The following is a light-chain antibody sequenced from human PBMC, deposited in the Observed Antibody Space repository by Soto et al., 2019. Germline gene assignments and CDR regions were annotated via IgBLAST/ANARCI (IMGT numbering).Light chain of an antibody. CDR1: SGSIASNY. V-gene: IGLV6-57*04. Sequence: NFMLTQPHSVSESPGKTVTISCTRSSGSIASNYVQWYQQRPGSAPTTVIYEDNQRPSGVPDRFSGSIDSSSNSASLTISGLKTEDEADYYCQSYDSSNHAVSGGGTKLTVL. CDR3: QSYDSSNHAV. J-gene: IGLJ2*01. CDR2: EDN.